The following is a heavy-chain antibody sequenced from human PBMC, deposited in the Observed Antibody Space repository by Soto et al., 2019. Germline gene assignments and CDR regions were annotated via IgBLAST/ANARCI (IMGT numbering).Heavy chain of an antibody. CDR3: ARAWDF. J-gene: IGHJ1*01. Sequence: PSETLSLTCTVSGVSVSRDYQWIWIRQPPGKGLEWIGHISYSGSPYYHPSLRSRLSISVDTSKSQFSLKVKSVTAADTAVYYCARAWDFWGQGTLVTVSS. V-gene: IGHV4-30-4*01. CDR1: GVSVSRDYQ. D-gene: IGHD1-26*01. CDR2: ISYSGSP.